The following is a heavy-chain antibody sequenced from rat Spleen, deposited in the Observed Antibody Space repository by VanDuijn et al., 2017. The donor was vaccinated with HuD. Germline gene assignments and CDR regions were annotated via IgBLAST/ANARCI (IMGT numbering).Heavy chain of an antibody. CDR2: IRPSGDGT. J-gene: IGHJ4*01. CDR1: GFTFSNYD. CDR3: ARLEYYGLPSVMDA. V-gene: IGHV5S23*01. Sequence: SLKLSCAASGFTFSNYDMAWVRQAPTKGLEWVASIRPSGDGTYYRDSVKGRFTVSRDNAKSTLYLQMDSLRSEDTATYYCARLEYYGLPSVMDAWGQGASVTVSS. D-gene: IGHD1-6*01.